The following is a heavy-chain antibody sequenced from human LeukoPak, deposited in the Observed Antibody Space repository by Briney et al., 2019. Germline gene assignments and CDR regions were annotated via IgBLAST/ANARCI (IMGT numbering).Heavy chain of an antibody. CDR3: TRDYSGWYASDY. D-gene: IGHD6-19*01. V-gene: IGHV3-73*01. CDR1: GFNFSGSA. Sequence: GGALRLSCAAPGFNFSGSAMHWVRQASGKVLEWVGRIRSKTNSYATAYAASVKGRFTISRDDSKNTAYLQMNSLKTEDTAIYYCTRDYSGWYASDYWGKGALVTVSS. CDR2: IRSKTNSYAT. J-gene: IGHJ4*02.